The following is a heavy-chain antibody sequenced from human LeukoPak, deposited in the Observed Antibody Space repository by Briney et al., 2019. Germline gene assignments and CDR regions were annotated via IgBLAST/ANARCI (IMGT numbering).Heavy chain of an antibody. Sequence: ASVKVSCKASGYTFNGYYMHWVRQAPGQGLEWMGWINPNSGGTNYAQKFQGRVTMTRDTSISTAYMELSRLRSDDTAVYYCARDLLRASRAQWLGRYGMDVWGQGTTVTVSS. J-gene: IGHJ6*02. CDR2: INPNSGGT. CDR1: GYTFNGYY. V-gene: IGHV1-2*02. D-gene: IGHD6-19*01. CDR3: ARDLLRASRAQWLGRYGMDV.